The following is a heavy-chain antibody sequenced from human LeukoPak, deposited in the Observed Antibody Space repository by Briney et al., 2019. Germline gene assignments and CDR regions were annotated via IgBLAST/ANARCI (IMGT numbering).Heavy chain of an antibody. J-gene: IGHJ4*02. CDR3: AGRPTGYSSGYIH. D-gene: IGHD5-18*01. Sequence: GGSLRLSCAASGFTFSSSAMSWVRQVPGKGLEWVSGISAGGGSTSYADSVRGRFTISRDNSKNTLYVQMNSLRDEDTAVYYCAGRPTGYSSGYIHWGQGTLVTVSS. V-gene: IGHV3-23*01. CDR2: ISAGGGST. CDR1: GFTFSSSA.